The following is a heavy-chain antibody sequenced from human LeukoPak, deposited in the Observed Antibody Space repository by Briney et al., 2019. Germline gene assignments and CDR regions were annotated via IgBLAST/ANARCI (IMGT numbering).Heavy chain of an antibody. Sequence: PGGSLRLSCAASGFTFSSYAMSWVRQAPGKGLEWVSAISGSGGSTYYADSVKGRFTISRDNSENTLYLQMNSLRAEDTAVYYCAKVGSVQLWFFDYWGQGTLVTVSS. CDR3: AKVGSVQLWFFDY. CDR2: ISGSGGST. CDR1: GFTFSSYA. V-gene: IGHV3-23*01. J-gene: IGHJ4*02. D-gene: IGHD5-18*01.